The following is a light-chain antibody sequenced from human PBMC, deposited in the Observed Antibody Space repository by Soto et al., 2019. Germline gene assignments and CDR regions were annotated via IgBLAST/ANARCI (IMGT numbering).Light chain of an antibody. Sequence: QSVLTQSPSASASLGASVKLTCTLSSGHSSYAIAWHQQQPEKGPRYLMKLNSDGSHSKGDGIPDRFSGSSSGAERYLTISSLQYEDEADYYCQTWGTGIAVFGGGTQLTVL. V-gene: IGLV4-69*01. CDR2: LNSDGSH. CDR1: SGHSSYA. J-gene: IGLJ7*01. CDR3: QTWGTGIAV.